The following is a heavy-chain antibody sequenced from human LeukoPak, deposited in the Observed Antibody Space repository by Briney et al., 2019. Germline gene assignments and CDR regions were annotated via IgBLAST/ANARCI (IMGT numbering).Heavy chain of an antibody. CDR3: ASYYDFWSGYYTYYFDY. V-gene: IGHV3-48*03. D-gene: IGHD3-3*01. CDR2: ISSSGSTI. J-gene: IGHJ4*02. Sequence: PGGSLRLSCAASGFTFGSYEMNWVRQAPGKGLEWVSYISSSGSTIYYADSVKGRFTISRDNAKNSLYLQMNSLRAEDTAVYYCASYYDFWSGYYTYYFDYWGQGTLVTVSS. CDR1: GFTFGSYE.